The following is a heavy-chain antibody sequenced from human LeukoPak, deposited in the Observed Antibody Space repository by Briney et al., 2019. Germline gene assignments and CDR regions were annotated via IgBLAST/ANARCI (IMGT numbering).Heavy chain of an antibody. V-gene: IGHV1-8*01. CDR1: GYTFTSYD. CDR2: MNPNSGNT. D-gene: IGHD3-10*01. CDR3: ARGPVLVWFGELFY. J-gene: IGHJ4*02. Sequence: ASVKVSCKASGYTFTSYDINWVRQATGQGLEWMGWMNPNSGNTGYAQKFQGRVTMTRNTSITTAYMELSSLRSEDTAVYYCARGPVLVWFGELFYWGQGTLVTVSS.